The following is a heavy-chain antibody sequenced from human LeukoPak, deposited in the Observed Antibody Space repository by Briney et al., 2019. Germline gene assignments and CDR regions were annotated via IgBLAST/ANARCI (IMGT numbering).Heavy chain of an antibody. CDR1: GFTFRSYA. CDR3: ARGQGLQLKSGSDY. D-gene: IGHD5-24*01. V-gene: IGHV3-21*01. Sequence: GGSLRLSCTASGFTFRSYAMNWVRQAPGKGLEWVSSISSSYTYIYYADSVKGRFTISRDNAKNSLFLQMNSPRAEDTAVYYCARGQGLQLKSGSDYWGQGTLVTVSS. J-gene: IGHJ4*02. CDR2: ISSSYTYI.